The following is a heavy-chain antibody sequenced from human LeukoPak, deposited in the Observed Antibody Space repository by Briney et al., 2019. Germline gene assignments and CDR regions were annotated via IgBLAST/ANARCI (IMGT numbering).Heavy chain of an antibody. Sequence: SETLSLTCTVSGASISSYYWSWIRQPPGKRLEWIGYIYYSGSANYNPSLERRVTISVETSKNHSFLKLSSVTSADTAVFYCARDGPLPDYGGSQGDAFDIWGQGTMVTVSS. J-gene: IGHJ3*02. CDR1: GASISSYY. V-gene: IGHV4-59*01. CDR3: ARDGPLPDYGGSQGDAFDI. D-gene: IGHD4-23*01. CDR2: IYYSGSA.